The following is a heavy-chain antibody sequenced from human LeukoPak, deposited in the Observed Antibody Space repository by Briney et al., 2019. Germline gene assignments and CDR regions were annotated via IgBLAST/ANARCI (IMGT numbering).Heavy chain of an antibody. J-gene: IGHJ4*02. V-gene: IGHV1-69*05. CDR1: GGTFSSYA. D-gene: IGHD2-15*01. CDR3: ARDGAFYCSGGSCYFDY. CDR2: IIPIFGTA. Sequence: SVKVSCKASGGTFSSYAISWVRQAPGQGLEWMGGIIPIFGTANYAQKFQGRVTITTDESTSTAYMELSSLRSEDTAVYYCARDGAFYCSGGSCYFDYWGQGTLVTVSS.